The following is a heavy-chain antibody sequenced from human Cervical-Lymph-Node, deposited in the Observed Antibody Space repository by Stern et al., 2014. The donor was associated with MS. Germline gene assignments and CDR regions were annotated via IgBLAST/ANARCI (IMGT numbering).Heavy chain of an antibody. V-gene: IGHV1-69*01. Sequence: MQLVESEAEVKKPGSSVKVSCKASGGTFSSYAISWVRQAPGQGLEWMGGINPIIGTANYAQKFHGRVTITADESRSTTYMELSSLRSEDTAVYYCARGELKEGLVRGMDVWGQGTTVTVSS. J-gene: IGHJ6*02. D-gene: IGHD1-26*01. CDR1: GGTFSSYA. CDR3: ARGELKEGLVRGMDV. CDR2: INPIIGTA.